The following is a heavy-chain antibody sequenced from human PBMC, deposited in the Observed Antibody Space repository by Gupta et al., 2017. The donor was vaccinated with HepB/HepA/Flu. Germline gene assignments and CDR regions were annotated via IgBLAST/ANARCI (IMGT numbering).Heavy chain of an antibody. J-gene: IGHJ6*03. CDR3: ARGLSNYYYYMDV. D-gene: IGHD3-16*02. Sequence: QLQLQESGPGLVTPSETLSLTCTVSGGSISSSSYYWGWIRQPPGKGLEWIGSIYYSGSTYYNPSLKSRVTISVDTSKNQFSLKLSSVTAADTAVYYCARGLSNYYYYMDVWGKGTTVTVSS. CDR1: GGSISSSSYY. V-gene: IGHV4-39*01. CDR2: IYYSGST.